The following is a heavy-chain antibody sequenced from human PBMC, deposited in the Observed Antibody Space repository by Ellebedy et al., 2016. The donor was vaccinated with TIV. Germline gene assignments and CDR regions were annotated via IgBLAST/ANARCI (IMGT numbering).Heavy chain of an antibody. CDR3: ASSLELRRGGGEGADY. CDR2: TYYSGST. J-gene: IGHJ4*02. D-gene: IGHD1-7*01. CDR1: GGSISSSSYY. V-gene: IGHV4-39*07. Sequence: SETLSLXXTVSGGSISSSSYYWGWIRQPPGKGLEWIGSTYYSGSTYYNPSLKSRVTISVDTSKNQFSLKLSSVTAADTAVYYCASSLELRRGGGEGADYWGQGTLVTVSS.